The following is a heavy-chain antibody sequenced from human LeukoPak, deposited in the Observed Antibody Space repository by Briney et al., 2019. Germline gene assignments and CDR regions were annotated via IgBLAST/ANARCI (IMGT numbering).Heavy chain of an antibody. CDR1: GFTVSSNY. V-gene: IGHV3-53*01. CDR2: IYFGGTT. CDR3: ARGDGVYVY. Sequence: GGSLRLSCSASGFTVSSNYMTWVRQAPGQGLEWVSVIYFGGTTYYADSVKGRFTISRDNSKNTVYLQMNSLRVEDTAVYYCARGDGVYVYWGQGTLVTVSS. D-gene: IGHD5/OR15-5a*01. J-gene: IGHJ1*01.